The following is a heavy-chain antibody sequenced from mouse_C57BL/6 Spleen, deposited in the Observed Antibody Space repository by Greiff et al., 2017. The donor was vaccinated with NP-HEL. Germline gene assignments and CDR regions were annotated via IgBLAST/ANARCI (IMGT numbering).Heavy chain of an antibody. D-gene: IGHD2-12*01. V-gene: IGHV5-4*01. J-gene: IGHJ4*01. Sequence: EVKLVESGGGLVKPGGSLKLSCAASGFTFSSYAMSWVRQTPEKRLEWVATISDGGSYTYYPDNVKGRFTISRDNAKNNLYLQMSHLKSEDTAMYYCARDSYRGVMDYWGQGTSVTVSS. CDR1: GFTFSSYA. CDR2: ISDGGSYT. CDR3: ARDSYRGVMDY.